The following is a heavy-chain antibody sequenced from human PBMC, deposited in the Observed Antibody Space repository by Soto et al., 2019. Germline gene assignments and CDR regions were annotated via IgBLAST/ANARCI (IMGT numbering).Heavy chain of an antibody. CDR3: ARQAYGWGRFDY. D-gene: IGHD4-17*01. V-gene: IGHV4-31*03. J-gene: IGHJ4*02. CDR2: IYYSGTT. Sequence: PSETLSLTCSVSGASISSGGYYWNWILQHPGKGLEWIGYIYYSGTTYYNPSLKSRVTISVDTSKNQFSLKLSSVTAADTAVYYCARQAYGWGRFDYWGQGTLVTVSS. CDR1: GASISSGGYY.